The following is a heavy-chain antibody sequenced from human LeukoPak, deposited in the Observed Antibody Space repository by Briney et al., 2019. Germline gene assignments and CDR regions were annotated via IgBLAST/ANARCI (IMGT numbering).Heavy chain of an antibody. V-gene: IGHV3-48*03. CDR3: ARGAGSYPFFDY. CDR2: ISNSGNTI. J-gene: IGHJ4*02. D-gene: IGHD1-26*01. CDR1: GFTFGIYE. Sequence: GGSLRLSCAASGFTFGIYEMNWVRQAPGKGPEWISYISNSGNTIYYGDSVKGRFTISGDNAKNSLYLQMNSLRAEDTAIYYCARGAGSYPFFDYCGQGTLVTVSS.